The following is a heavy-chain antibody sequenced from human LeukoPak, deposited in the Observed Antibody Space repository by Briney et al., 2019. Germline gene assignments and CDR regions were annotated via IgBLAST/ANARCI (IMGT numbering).Heavy chain of an antibody. V-gene: IGHV4-31*03. CDR2: IYYSGST. J-gene: IGHJ4*02. CDR1: GGSISSGGYY. CDR3: ARGSWYYDSSGYAPLDY. D-gene: IGHD3-22*01. Sequence: SQILSLTCTVSGGSISSGGYYWSWIRQHPGKGLEWIGYIYYSGSTYYNPSLKSRVTISVDTSKNQFSLKLSSVTAADTAVYYCARGSWYYDSSGYAPLDYWGKGTLVTVSS.